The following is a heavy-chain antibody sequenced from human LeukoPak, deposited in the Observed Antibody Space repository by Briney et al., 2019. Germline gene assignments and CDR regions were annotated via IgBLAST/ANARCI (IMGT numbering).Heavy chain of an antibody. CDR1: GFTFSSYW. J-gene: IGHJ4*02. Sequence: GGSLRLSCAASGFTFSSYWMSWVRQAPGKGLEWVANIRQDGSEKYYVDSVKGRFTISRGNTKNSLYLQMNSLRAEDTAVYYCASRKYYFDYWGQGTLVTVSS. CDR3: ASRKYYFDY. CDR2: IRQDGSEK. V-gene: IGHV3-7*01.